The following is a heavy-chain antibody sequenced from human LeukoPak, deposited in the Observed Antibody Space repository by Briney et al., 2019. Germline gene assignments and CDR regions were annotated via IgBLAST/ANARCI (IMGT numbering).Heavy chain of an antibody. CDR1: GFTFRSHA. CDR2: IKQDGGEK. V-gene: IGHV3-7*01. CDR3: AREDHSNYNY. J-gene: IGHJ4*02. Sequence: GGSLRLSCAATGFTFRSHAMNWVRQAPGKGLEWVANIKQDGGEKFYVDSVKGRFTISRDNAKNSLYLQMNSLRAEDTAVYYCAREDHSNYNYWGQGTLVTVSS. D-gene: IGHD4-11*01.